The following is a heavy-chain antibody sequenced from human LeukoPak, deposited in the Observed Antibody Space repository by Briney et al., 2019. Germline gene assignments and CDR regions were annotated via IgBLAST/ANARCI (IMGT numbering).Heavy chain of an antibody. CDR3: ARALPYDFWSGYQDY. V-gene: IGHV1-18*01. D-gene: IGHD3-3*01. Sequence: ASVKVSCKASGYTLRSYGVSRVRQAPGQGLEWMGWISAYNGNTNSAQNFQGRVTMTTDTSTNTAYMELRSLRSDDTAIYYCARALPYDFWSGYQDYWGQGTLVTVSS. CDR2: ISAYNGNT. CDR1: GYTLRSYG. J-gene: IGHJ4*02.